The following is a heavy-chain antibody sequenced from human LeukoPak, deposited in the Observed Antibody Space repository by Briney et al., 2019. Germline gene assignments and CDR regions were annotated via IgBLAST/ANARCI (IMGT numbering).Heavy chain of an antibody. V-gene: IGHV4-59*08. CDR3: ARVGSVAMPFDY. J-gene: IGHJ4*02. Sequence: SGTLSLTCTVSGGSINNYYWNWIRQSPGKGLEWIGYSYYSGSTNYNPSLKSRVTISVDTSKNQFSLNLTSVTAADTAVYYCARVGSVAMPFDYWGQGTLVTVSS. CDR2: SYYSGST. CDR1: GGSINNYY. D-gene: IGHD2-2*01.